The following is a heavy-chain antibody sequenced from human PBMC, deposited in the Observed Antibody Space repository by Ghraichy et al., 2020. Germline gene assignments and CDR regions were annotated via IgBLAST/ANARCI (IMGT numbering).Heavy chain of an antibody. J-gene: IGHJ4*02. CDR2: IYQSGST. CDR1: GGSISTTNW. Sequence: SETLSLTCAVSGGSISTTNWWSWVRQPPGKGLEWIGEIYQSGSTNYNPSLKSRVTMSVDTSKNQFSLKLTSVTAADTAVYYCARTSTTAADTGDYCGQGTLVIVYS. D-gene: IGHD6-13*01. CDR3: ARTSTTAADTGDY. V-gene: IGHV4-4*02.